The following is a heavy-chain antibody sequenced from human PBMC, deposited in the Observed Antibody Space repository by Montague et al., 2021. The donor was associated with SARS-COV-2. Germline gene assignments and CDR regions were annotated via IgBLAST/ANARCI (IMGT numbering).Heavy chain of an antibody. V-gene: IGHV3-13*01. CDR1: GFTFSSYD. J-gene: IGHJ2*01. Sequence: SLRLSCAASGFTFSSYDMHWVRQATGKGLEWVSAIGTAGDTYYPGSVXXRFTISRENAKNSLYLQMNSLRAGDTAVYYCARVNHYYDSSGYKIYWYFDLWGRGTLVTVSS. D-gene: IGHD3-22*01. CDR3: ARVNHYYDSSGYKIYWYFDL. CDR2: IGTAGDT.